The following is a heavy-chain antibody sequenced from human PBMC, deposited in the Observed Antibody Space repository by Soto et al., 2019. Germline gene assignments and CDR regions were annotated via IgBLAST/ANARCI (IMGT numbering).Heavy chain of an antibody. D-gene: IGHD3-22*01. Sequence: QVQLVQSGAEVKKPGASMKVSCRTSGYSFTSHFIHWVRQAPGQRLEWMGWINTGNGNTRYSENLEGRVTITRAKSASTVYMELSSLRSEDTAVYYCARDRYYYYDTSGYYSYWGQGTLVTVSS. V-gene: IGHV1-3*04. CDR1: GYSFTSHF. J-gene: IGHJ4*02. CDR3: ARDRYYYYDTSGYYSY. CDR2: INTGNGNT.